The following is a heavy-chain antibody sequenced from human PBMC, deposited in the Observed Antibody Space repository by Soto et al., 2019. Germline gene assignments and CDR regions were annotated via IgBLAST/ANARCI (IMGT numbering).Heavy chain of an antibody. CDR1: GGSISSSSYY. J-gene: IGHJ6*02. Sequence: PSETLSLTCTVSGGSISSSSYYWGWIRQPPGKGLEWIGSIYYSGSTYYNPSLKSRVTISVDTSKNQFSLKLSSVTAADTAVYYCGTKSGSLTSWRPGVGGHNGMKVGRQGHRVT. CDR2: IYYSGST. CDR3: GTKSGSLTSWRPGVGGHNGMKV. D-gene: IGHD2-2*01. V-gene: IGHV4-39*01.